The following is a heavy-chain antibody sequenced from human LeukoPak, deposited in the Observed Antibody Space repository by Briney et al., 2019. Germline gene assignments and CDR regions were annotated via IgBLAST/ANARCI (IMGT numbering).Heavy chain of an antibody. CDR1: GDSISSSSSY. D-gene: IGHD4-17*01. CDR3: ARLRYYFDY. J-gene: IGHJ4*02. V-gene: IGHV4-39*01. CDR2: IYYSGST. Sequence: SETLSLTCTVSGDSISSSSSYWGWIRQPPGAGLEWIGSIYYSGSTYYNTSLKSRVTISVDTSKNQFSLKLSSVTAADTAVYYCARLRYYFDYWGQGTLVTVSS.